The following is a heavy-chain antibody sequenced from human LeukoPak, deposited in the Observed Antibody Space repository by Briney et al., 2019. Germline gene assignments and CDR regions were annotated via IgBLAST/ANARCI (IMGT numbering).Heavy chain of an antibody. D-gene: IGHD3-9*01. Sequence: PGGSLRLSCAASGFTFSSYAMSWVRQAPGKGLEWVSAISGSGGSTYYADSVKGRFTISRDNSKNTLYLQMNSLRAEDTAVYYCAKDLSNYDILTGYYRTYSAFDIWGQGTMVTVSS. CDR1: GFTFSSYA. CDR2: ISGSGGST. CDR3: AKDLSNYDILTGYYRTYSAFDI. V-gene: IGHV3-23*01. J-gene: IGHJ3*02.